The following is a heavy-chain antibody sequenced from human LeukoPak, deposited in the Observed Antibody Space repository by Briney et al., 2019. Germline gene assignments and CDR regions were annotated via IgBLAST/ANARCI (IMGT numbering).Heavy chain of an antibody. CDR3: ASTGGAVLDF. CDR2: IYTSGST. J-gene: IGHJ4*02. D-gene: IGHD3-16*01. CDR1: GGSISSYY. Sequence: KTSETLSLTCTVSGGSISSYYWSWIRQPAGKGLEWIGRIYTSGSTNYNPSLKSRVTISVDTSKNQFSLKLTSVTAADTAVYYCASTGGAVLDFWGQGTLVTVSS. V-gene: IGHV4-4*07.